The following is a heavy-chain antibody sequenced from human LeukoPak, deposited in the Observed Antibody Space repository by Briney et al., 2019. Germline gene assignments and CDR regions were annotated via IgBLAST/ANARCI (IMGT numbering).Heavy chain of an antibody. CDR1: GGSVSSYY. CDR2: IYNSGIT. D-gene: IGHD2-2*01. CDR3: ARVEMGSEVSCCFADV. Sequence: KPSETLSLTCTVSGGSVSSYYWSWIRQPAGKGLEWIGRIYNSGITDYNPSLKSRVTMSVDTSKNQFSLKLSSVTAADTAVYYCARVEMGSEVSCCFADVWAKGPRSPSPQ. V-gene: IGHV4-4*07. J-gene: IGHJ6*04.